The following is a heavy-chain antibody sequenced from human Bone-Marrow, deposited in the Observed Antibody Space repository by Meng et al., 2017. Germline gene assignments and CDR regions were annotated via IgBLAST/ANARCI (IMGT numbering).Heavy chain of an antibody. Sequence: QVHMKESGPGLLKPSQTPSLTCTVSGGSISSGGYYWSWIRQHPGKGLEWIGYIYYSGSTYYNPSLKSLVTISVDTSKNQFSLKLSSVTAADTAVYYCAREASPEYYFDYWGQGTLVTVSS. D-gene: IGHD1-14*01. V-gene: IGHV4-31*01. CDR1: GGSISSGGYY. CDR3: AREASPEYYFDY. J-gene: IGHJ4*02. CDR2: IYYSGST.